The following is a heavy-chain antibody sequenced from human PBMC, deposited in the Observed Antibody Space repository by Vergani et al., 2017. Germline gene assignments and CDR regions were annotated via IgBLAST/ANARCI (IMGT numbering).Heavy chain of an antibody. Sequence: VQLLESGGDLVQPGGSLRLSCAASGFTFNHYAMNWVRQAPGKGLEWIGEIHRSRSTNYNPSLRRRVTISLDKSKNQFSLKLTSVTAADTAVYFCASNPRLGGDVVDSWGQGTLVTVSS. CDR1: GFTFNHYAM. CDR3: ASNPRLGGDVVDS. D-gene: IGHD3-16*01. CDR2: IHRSRST. J-gene: IGHJ4*02. V-gene: IGHV4-4*01.